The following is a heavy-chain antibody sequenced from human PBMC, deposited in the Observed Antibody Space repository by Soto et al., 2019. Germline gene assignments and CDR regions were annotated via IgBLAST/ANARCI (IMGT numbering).Heavy chain of an antibody. Sequence: EVQLVESGGGLVKPGGSLRLSCAASGFTFSSYSMNWVRQAPGKGLEWVSSISSSTSYIYYADSVKGRFTISRDNAKNSLYLQMNSLRAEDTAVYYCARMGSVTTFSWSDYYYDMDVWGQGTTVPVSS. CDR3: ARMGSVTTFSWSDYYYDMDV. D-gene: IGHD4-17*01. CDR2: ISSSTSYI. V-gene: IGHV3-21*01. CDR1: GFTFSSYS. J-gene: IGHJ6*02.